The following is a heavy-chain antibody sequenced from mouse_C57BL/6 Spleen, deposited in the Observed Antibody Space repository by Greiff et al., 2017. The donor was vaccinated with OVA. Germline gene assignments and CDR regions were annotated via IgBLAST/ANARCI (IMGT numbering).Heavy chain of an antibody. CDR1: GYTFTDYN. Sequence: EVQLQQSGPELVKPGASVKIPCKASGYTFTDYNMDWVKQSHGKSLEWIGDINPNNGGTIYNQKFKGKATLTVDKSSSTAYMELRSLTSEDTAVYYCARGDYDGRGDYAMDYWGQGTSVTVSS. J-gene: IGHJ4*01. V-gene: IGHV1-18*01. CDR3: ARGDYDGRGDYAMDY. D-gene: IGHD2-4*01. CDR2: INPNNGGT.